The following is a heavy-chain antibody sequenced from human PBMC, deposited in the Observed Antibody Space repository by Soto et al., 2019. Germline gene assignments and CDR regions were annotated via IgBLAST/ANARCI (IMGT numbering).Heavy chain of an antibody. Sequence: QVQLQQWGAGLLKPSETLSLTCAVYGGSFSGYYWSWIRQPPGKGLEWIGEINHSGSTNYNPSLKSRVTISVDTSKNQFSLKLSSVTAADTAVYYCARGRTLGLCFDYWGQGTLVTVSS. CDR3: ARGRTLGLCFDY. CDR2: INHSGST. V-gene: IGHV4-34*01. CDR1: GGSFSGYY. J-gene: IGHJ4*02.